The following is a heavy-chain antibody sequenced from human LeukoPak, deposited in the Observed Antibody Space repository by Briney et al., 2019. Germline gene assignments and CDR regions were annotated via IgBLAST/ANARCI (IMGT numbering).Heavy chain of an antibody. CDR2: VFHSGSA. V-gene: IGHV4-30-2*01. D-gene: IGHD2-15*01. CDR1: GVTIGSGGRY. J-gene: IGHJ4*02. Sequence: ASETLSLTCSVSGVTIGSGGRYWGWFRQTRGKGLEWIGYVFHSGSALYNPPLMSRVTLSVDKSKNQFSLKMNSVTAADTATYYCACTSDPVVGYVEPADYWGQGTLVTVSS. CDR3: ACTSDPVVGYVEPADY.